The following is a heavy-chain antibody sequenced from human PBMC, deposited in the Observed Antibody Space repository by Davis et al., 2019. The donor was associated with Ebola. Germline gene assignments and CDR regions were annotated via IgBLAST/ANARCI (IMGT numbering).Heavy chain of an antibody. CDR1: GFTFSSYA. D-gene: IGHD1-26*01. J-gene: IGHJ6*03. CDR2: ISGSGGST. CDR3: TKDGRIVGAITYYYYMDV. V-gene: IGHV3-23*01. Sequence: GESLKTSCAASGFTFSSYAMSWVRQAPGKWLEWVSAISGSGGSTYYADSVKGRFTISRDNSKNTLYLQMNSLRAEDTAVYYCTKDGRIVGAITYYYYMDVWGKGTTVTVSS.